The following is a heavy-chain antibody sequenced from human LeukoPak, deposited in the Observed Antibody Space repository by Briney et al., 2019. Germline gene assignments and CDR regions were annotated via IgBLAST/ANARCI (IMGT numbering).Heavy chain of an antibody. Sequence: GASVKVSCKASGYTFTGYYMHWVRQAPGQGLEWMGWINPNSGGTNYAQKFQGRVTMTRDTSISTAYMELSRLRSEDTAVYYCAVHDYGDPLVDYWGQGTLVTVSS. CDR2: INPNSGGT. CDR1: GYTFTGYY. V-gene: IGHV1-2*02. CDR3: AVHDYGDPLVDY. J-gene: IGHJ4*02. D-gene: IGHD4-17*01.